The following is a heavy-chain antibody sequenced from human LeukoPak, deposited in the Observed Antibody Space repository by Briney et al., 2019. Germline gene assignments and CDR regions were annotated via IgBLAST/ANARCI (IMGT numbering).Heavy chain of an antibody. Sequence: GGSLRLSCAPSGFSFNTHGIHGVRQGPAKGLECMSFIRYDSSGLDYADSVKGRFTISRDNSKNTVFLQISSLRVEDAAVYYCAKDRGYSTGHFDYWGRGTLVAVSA. CDR2: IRYDSSGL. D-gene: IGHD2-8*02. CDR3: AKDRGYSTGHFDY. V-gene: IGHV3-30*02. CDR1: GFSFNTHG. J-gene: IGHJ4*02.